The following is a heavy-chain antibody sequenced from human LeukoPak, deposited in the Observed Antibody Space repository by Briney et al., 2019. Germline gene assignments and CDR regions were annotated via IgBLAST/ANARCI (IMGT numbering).Heavy chain of an antibody. D-gene: IGHD5-12*01. Sequence: GGSLRLSCAASGFTFSAYWMRWVRQTPGKGLVWVSRIKNDGSSTGYADSVKGRFTISRDNAKNTLYLQMNSLGAEDTAIYYCAKEGAGYGYDYWGQGTLVTVSS. CDR3: AKEGAGYGYDY. CDR2: IKNDGSST. CDR1: GFTFSAYW. V-gene: IGHV3-74*01. J-gene: IGHJ4*02.